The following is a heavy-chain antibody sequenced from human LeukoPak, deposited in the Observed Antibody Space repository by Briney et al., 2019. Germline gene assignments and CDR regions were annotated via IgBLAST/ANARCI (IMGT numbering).Heavy chain of an antibody. V-gene: IGHV4-38-2*01. Sequence: SETLSLTCAVSGYSISSGYYWGWIRQPPGKGLEWIGSIYHSGSTYYNPSLKSRVTISVDTSKNQFSLKLSSVTAADTAVYYCAGGLAYCSSTICHGYWGQGTLVTVSS. CDR3: AGGLAYCSSTICHGY. D-gene: IGHD2-2*01. CDR2: IYHSGST. CDR1: GYSISSGYY. J-gene: IGHJ4*02.